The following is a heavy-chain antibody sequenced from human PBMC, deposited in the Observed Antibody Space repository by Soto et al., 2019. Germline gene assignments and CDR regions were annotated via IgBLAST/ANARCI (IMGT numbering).Heavy chain of an antibody. CDR3: AKERAARGIDY. J-gene: IGHJ4*02. CDR1: GFTFTNYA. V-gene: IGHV3-23*01. Sequence: EVQLLESGGGLVQPGGSLRLSCAASGFTFTNYAMSWVRQAPGKGLEWVSTISPSGGNTYYADSVKGRFTISRDNSENTLYLQMSSQRAEDTAIYYCAKERAARGIDYWGQGTLVTVSS. CDR2: ISPSGGNT. D-gene: IGHD6-6*01.